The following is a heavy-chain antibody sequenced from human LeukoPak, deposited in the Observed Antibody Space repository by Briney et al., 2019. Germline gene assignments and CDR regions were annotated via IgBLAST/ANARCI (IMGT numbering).Heavy chain of an antibody. V-gene: IGHV4-4*07. CDR2: IYTSGST. Sequence: SETLSLTCTVSGGSITNYYWSWIRQPAGKGLEWIGRIYTSGSTNYNPSLKSRVTMSVDTSKNQFSLKLSSVTAADTAVYYCAREGIQWLVEYYYYYYMDVWGKGTTVTISS. D-gene: IGHD6-19*01. CDR1: GGSITNYY. CDR3: AREGIQWLVEYYYYYYMDV. J-gene: IGHJ6*03.